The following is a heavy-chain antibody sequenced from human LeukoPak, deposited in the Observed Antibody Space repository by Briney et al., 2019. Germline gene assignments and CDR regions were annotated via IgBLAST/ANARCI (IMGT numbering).Heavy chain of an antibody. D-gene: IGHD3-10*01. J-gene: IGHJ6*02. CDR3: ARNYYGSGSLYYYGMDV. Sequence: SETLSLTCTVSGGSISSYYWSWIRQPPGKGLVWIGYIYYSGSTNYNPSLKSRVTISVDTSKNQFSLKLSSVTAADTAVYYCARNYYGSGSLYYYGMDVWGQGTTVTVSS. CDR2: IYYSGST. CDR1: GGSISSYY. V-gene: IGHV4-59*01.